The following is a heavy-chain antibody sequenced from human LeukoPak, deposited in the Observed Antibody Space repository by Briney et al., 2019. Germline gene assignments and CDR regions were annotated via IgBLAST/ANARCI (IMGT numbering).Heavy chain of an antibody. CDR3: ARGGAGYNYFDY. Sequence: GSLRLSCAASGFTFSNAWMSWVRQAPGKGLEWIGYIHFSGTTNYNPSLTSRVIVSLDTSKNQFSLKLSSVTAADTAVYYCARGGAGYNYFDYWGQGSLVTVSS. CDR1: GFTFSNAW. J-gene: IGHJ4*02. V-gene: IGHV4-59*01. D-gene: IGHD5-24*01. CDR2: IHFSGTT.